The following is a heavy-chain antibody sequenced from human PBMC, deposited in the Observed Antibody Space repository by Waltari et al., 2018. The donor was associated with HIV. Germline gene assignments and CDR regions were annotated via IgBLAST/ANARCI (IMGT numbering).Heavy chain of an antibody. J-gene: IGHJ4*02. Sequence: QLQLQESGPGLVKPSETLSLTCTVPGGSISSSSYSWAWIRQPPGKGLEGIGSIYYSGSTYYNPSLKSRVTISVDTSKNQFSLKLSSVTAADTAVYYCARLRGSVAGLPGGFYFDYWGQGTLVTVSS. CDR1: GGSISSSSYS. V-gene: IGHV4-39*01. CDR3: ARLRGSVAGLPGGFYFDY. CDR2: IYYSGST. D-gene: IGHD6-19*01.